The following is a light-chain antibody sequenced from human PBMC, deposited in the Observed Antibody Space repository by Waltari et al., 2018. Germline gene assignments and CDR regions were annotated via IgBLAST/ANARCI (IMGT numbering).Light chain of an antibody. CDR2: YVS. CDR3: SSYPSSSVF. J-gene: IGLJ1*01. V-gene: IGLV2-14*03. CDR1: SSDIGAYNY. Sequence: QSALTQPASVSGSPGQSITISCTGTSSDIGAYNYVSSYLQHPGKLAKLLIYYVSNRPSGVSDRFSGSKSSNTASLTVSWLQAEDEADYYSSSYPSSSVFFVTWTKVTVL.